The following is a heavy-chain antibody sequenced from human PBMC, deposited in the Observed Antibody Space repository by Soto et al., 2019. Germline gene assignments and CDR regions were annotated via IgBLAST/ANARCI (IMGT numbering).Heavy chain of an antibody. V-gene: IGHV4-4*02. Sequence: QVQLQESGPGLVKPSGTLSLTCTVSGASMSSSNWWNWVRQSPGKGLEWIGEAHHSGCTNYNPSLKSRVTISVDKSKNPFSLKLSSVTAADTAVYYSAISEATVLDYWGQGTLVTVSS. CDR3: AISEATVLDY. J-gene: IGHJ4*02. D-gene: IGHD4-17*01. CDR2: AHHSGCT. CDR1: GASMSSSNW.